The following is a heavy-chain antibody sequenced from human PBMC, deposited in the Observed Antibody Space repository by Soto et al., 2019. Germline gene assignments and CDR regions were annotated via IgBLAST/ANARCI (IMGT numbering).Heavy chain of an antibody. D-gene: IGHD3-10*01. V-gene: IGHV4-34*01. Sequence: ETLSLTCAVYGGSFSGYYWSWIRQPPGKGLEWIGEINHSGSTNYNPSLKSRVTISVDTSKNQFSLKLSSVTAADTAVYYCARGAYGSGSYFAYWFDPRGQGTLVTVSS. CDR3: ARGAYGSGSYFAYWFDP. CDR1: GGSFSGYY. CDR2: INHSGST. J-gene: IGHJ5*02.